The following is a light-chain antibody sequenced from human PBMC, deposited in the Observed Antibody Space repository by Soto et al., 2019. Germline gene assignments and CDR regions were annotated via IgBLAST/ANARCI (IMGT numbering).Light chain of an antibody. J-gene: IGKJ4*01. CDR2: DAS. V-gene: IGKV3-11*01. CDR3: QQHNSYPLT. CDR1: QSVSSY. Sequence: EIVFTQSPATLSLSPGERAHLSCRASQSVSSYLAWYQQKPGQAPRLLIYDASNRATGIPAMFSGSGSGTDFTLTIGSLQPEDFATYYCQQHNSYPLTFGEGTKVEIK.